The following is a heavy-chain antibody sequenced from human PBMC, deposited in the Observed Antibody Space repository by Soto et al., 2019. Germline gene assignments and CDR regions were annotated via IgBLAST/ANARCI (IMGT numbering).Heavy chain of an antibody. CDR1: GYTFTGYY. Sequence: SVKVSCKASGYTFTGYYMHWVRQAPGQGLEWMGWINPNSGGTNYAQKFQGRVTMTRDTSISTAYMELSRLRSDDTAVYYCARDRSRRNWYFDLWGRGTLVTVSS. D-gene: IGHD6-25*01. CDR3: ARDRSRRNWYFDL. J-gene: IGHJ2*01. CDR2: INPNSGGT. V-gene: IGHV1-2*02.